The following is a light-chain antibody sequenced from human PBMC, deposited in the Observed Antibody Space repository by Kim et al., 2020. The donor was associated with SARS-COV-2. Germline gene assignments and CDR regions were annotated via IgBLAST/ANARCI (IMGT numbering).Light chain of an antibody. V-gene: IGKV3-11*01. Sequence: WPPGEGATLACRASQSVSSYLAWYQQKPGQAPRLLIYDASNRVTGIPARFSGSGSGTDFTLTISSLEPEDFAVYYCQQRSNWPLTFGGGTKVDIK. CDR1: QSVSSY. CDR2: DAS. CDR3: QQRSNWPLT. J-gene: IGKJ4*01.